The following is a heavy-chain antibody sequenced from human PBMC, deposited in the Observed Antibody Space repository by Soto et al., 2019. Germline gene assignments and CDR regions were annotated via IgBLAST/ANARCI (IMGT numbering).Heavy chain of an antibody. CDR1: GGSVSSSSYY. CDR2: IDNSGST. D-gene: IGHD5-12*01. J-gene: IGHJ4*02. CDR3: ARADIVATGFFDY. V-gene: IGHV4-61*01. Sequence: PSETLSLTCTVSGGSVSSSSYYWSWIRQPPGKGLEWIGYIDNSGSTKYNPSLKSRVTISVDTSKNNFSLKLSSVTAADTAVYYCARADIVATGFFDYWGQGTLVTVSS.